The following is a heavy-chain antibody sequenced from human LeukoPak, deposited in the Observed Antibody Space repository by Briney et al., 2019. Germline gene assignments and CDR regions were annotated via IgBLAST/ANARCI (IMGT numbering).Heavy chain of an antibody. V-gene: IGHV4-39*07. CDR1: GGSISSSSYY. Sequence: PSETLSLTCTVSGGSISSSSYYWGWIRQPPGKGLEWIGSIYYSGSTYYNPSLKSRVTISVGTSKNQFSLKLSSVTAADTAVYYCARGQNRASAFDIWGQGTMVTVSS. J-gene: IGHJ3*02. CDR3: ARGQNRASAFDI. CDR2: IYYSGST. D-gene: IGHD1-14*01.